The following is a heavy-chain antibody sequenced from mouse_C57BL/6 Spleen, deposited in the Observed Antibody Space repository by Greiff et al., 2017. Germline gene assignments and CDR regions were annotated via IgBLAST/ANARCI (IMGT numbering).Heavy chain of an antibody. CDR1: GYAFSSYW. D-gene: IGHD6-5*01. CDR3: ARPLYYYAMDY. J-gene: IGHJ4*01. Sequence: VQLQQSGAELVKPGASVKISCKASGYAFSSYWMNWVKQRPGKGLEWIGQIYPSNGGTNYNEKFKSKATLTVDKSSSTAYMQLSSLTSEDSEVYYCARPLYYYAMDYWGQGTSGTVSS. CDR2: IYPSNGGT. V-gene: IGHV1-80*01.